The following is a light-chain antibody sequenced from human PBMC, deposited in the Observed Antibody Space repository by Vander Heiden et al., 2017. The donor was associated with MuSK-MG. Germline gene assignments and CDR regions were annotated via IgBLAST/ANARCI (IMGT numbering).Light chain of an antibody. CDR1: PVDIGNNDY. Sequence: QAALTQPASVTGSPGQSITISCTGTPVDIGNNDYVSWYQQYPGKVPKLLIYEVSNRPAGISNRFSGSKSGNTASLTIAGLQGGDEADYYCSSYERLSTLFGSGTKVVVL. CDR2: EVS. J-gene: IGLJ1*01. V-gene: IGLV2-14*03. CDR3: SSYERLSTL.